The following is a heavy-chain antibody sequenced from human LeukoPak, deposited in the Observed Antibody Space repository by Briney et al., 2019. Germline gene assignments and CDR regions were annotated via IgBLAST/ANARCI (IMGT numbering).Heavy chain of an antibody. CDR1: GGSISGYY. D-gene: IGHD4-17*01. J-gene: IGHJ4*02. V-gene: IGHV4-59*01. CDR3: ARGPPVTTEY. Sequence: SETLSLTCTVSGGSISGYYWSWIRQPPGKGPEWIGFVYYSGNTKYNPSLQSRVTMSVDTAKNQFTLKLSSVTAADTAVYYCARGPPVTTEYWGQGTLVTVSS. CDR2: VYYSGNT.